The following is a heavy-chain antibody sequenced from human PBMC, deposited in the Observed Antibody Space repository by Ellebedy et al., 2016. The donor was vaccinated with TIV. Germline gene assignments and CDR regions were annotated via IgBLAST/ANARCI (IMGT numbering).Heavy chain of an antibody. V-gene: IGHV3-23*01. CDR3: AKGLTGDRGGWGWYFDL. CDR2: ISASGGST. CDR1: GFTFSSYA. D-gene: IGHD7-27*01. Sequence: PGGSLRLSCAASGFTFSSYAMSWVRQAPGKGLEWVSGISASGGSTYYGDSVKGRFSIPRDSSKNPLYLQMNSLRVEDTAIYYCAKGLTGDRGGWGWYFDLWGRGTVVTVSS. J-gene: IGHJ2*01.